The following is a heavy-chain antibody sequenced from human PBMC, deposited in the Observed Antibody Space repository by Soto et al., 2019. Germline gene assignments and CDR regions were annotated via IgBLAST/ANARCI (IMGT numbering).Heavy chain of an antibody. CDR3: ARDDLVTKAGAFDM. CDR1: GGSFSGYY. CDR2: INHSGST. Sequence: NPSETLSLTCAVYGGSFSGYYWSWIRQPPGKGLEWIGEINHSGSTNYNPSLKSRVTISVDTSRNQFSLKLSSVTAADTAVYYCARDDLVTKAGAFDMWGQGTMVTVAS. J-gene: IGHJ3*02. V-gene: IGHV4-34*01. D-gene: IGHD2-21*02.